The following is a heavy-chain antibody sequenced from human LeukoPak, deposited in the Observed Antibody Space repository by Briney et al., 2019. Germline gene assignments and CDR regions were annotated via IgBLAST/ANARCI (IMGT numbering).Heavy chain of an antibody. Sequence: SETLSLTCTVSGGSISSSSYYWGWIRQPPGKGLEWIGSIYYSGSTYYNPSLKSRVTISVDTSKNQFSLKLSSVTAADTAVYYCARLYSPTNWFDPWGQGTLVTFSS. CDR1: GGSISSSSYY. CDR3: ARLYSPTNWFDP. CDR2: IYYSGST. V-gene: IGHV4-39*01. D-gene: IGHD4-11*01. J-gene: IGHJ5*02.